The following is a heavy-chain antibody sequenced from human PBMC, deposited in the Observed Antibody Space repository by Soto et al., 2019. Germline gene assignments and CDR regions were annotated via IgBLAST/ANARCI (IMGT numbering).Heavy chain of an antibody. J-gene: IGHJ6*02. V-gene: IGHV3-74*01. D-gene: IGHD3-3*01. Sequence: EVQLVESGGGLVQPGGSLRLSCAASGFTFSSYWMHWVRQAPGKGLVWVSRINSDGSSTSYADSVKGRFTISRDNAKNTLYLQMTSLRAEDTAVYYCARGRWWEQLRFFYGMDVWGQGTTVTVSS. CDR1: GFTFSSYW. CDR2: INSDGSST. CDR3: ARGRWWEQLRFFYGMDV.